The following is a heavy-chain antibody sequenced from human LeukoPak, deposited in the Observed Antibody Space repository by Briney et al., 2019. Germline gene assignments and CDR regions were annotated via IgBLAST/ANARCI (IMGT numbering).Heavy chain of an antibody. Sequence: GGSLRLSCAASGFTLSNYWMHWVRQAPGKGLVWVSRFTADGSNTAYADSVKGRFTISSDNAKNTLYLQMNSLRAEDTAVYYCVRVGHATTPFDYWGQGTLVTVSS. CDR3: VRVGHATTPFDY. CDR2: FTADGSNT. D-gene: IGHD1-7*01. J-gene: IGHJ4*02. V-gene: IGHV3-74*01. CDR1: GFTLSNYW.